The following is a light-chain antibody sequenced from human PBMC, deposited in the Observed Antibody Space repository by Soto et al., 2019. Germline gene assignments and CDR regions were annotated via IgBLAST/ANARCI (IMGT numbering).Light chain of an antibody. CDR2: GAS. V-gene: IGKV3-15*01. CDR1: QSVSNH. CDR3: PQDKAWPPTS. Sequence: SFATLSVTPGESVTLSCRAIQSVSNHLVWYQQKPGQAPRLLMYGASIRATGIPAMFSCSVSGTEFTLTISSLQSEDVAVYYSPQDKAWPPTSFGQGTRL. J-gene: IGKJ5*01.